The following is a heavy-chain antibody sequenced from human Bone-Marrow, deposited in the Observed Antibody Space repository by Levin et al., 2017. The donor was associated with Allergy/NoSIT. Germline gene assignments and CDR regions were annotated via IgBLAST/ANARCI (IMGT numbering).Heavy chain of an antibody. V-gene: IGHV5-51*01. CDR2: IFPADSDT. D-gene: IGHD2/OR15-2a*01. CDR3: AVRNSSAWSGNYDS. CDR1: GYTFSNYW. J-gene: IGHJ4*02. Sequence: GESLKISCKGSGYTFSNYWIAWVRQMPGKGLEWMGIIFPADSDTRSSPSLQGHVTMSADTSISTAYLTWSSLKASDTALYYCAVRNSSAWSGNYDSWGQGTRVTVSS.